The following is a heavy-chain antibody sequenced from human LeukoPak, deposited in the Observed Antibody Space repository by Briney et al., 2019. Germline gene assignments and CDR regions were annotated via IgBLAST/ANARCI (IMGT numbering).Heavy chain of an antibody. CDR3: ARVLMVRGVIIAPNFDY. D-gene: IGHD3-10*01. CDR1: GYTFTSYG. J-gene: IGHJ4*02. Sequence: ASVKVSCKASGYTFTSYGISWVRQAPGQGLEWMGWISTYNGNTNYPQDLQGRATMTTDTSTNTAYMELRSLRSDDTAVYYCARVLMVRGVIIAPNFDYWGQGTLVTVSS. V-gene: IGHV1-18*01. CDR2: ISTYNGNT.